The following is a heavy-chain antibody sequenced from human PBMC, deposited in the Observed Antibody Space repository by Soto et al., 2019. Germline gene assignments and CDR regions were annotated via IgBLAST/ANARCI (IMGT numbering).Heavy chain of an antibody. CDR3: ATSIWSGYNYGMDL. J-gene: IGHJ6*02. CDR2: FDPEDGET. Sequence: ASVKVSCKVSGYTLTELSMHWVRQAPGKGLEWMGGFDPEDGETIYAQKFQGRVTMTEDTSTDTAYMELSSLRSEDTAVYYWATSIWSGYNYGMDLWGQGTTVTVSS. V-gene: IGHV1-24*01. CDR1: GYTLTELS. D-gene: IGHD3-3*01.